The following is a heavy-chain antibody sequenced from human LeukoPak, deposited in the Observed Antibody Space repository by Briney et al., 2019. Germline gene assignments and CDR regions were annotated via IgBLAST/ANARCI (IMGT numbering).Heavy chain of an antibody. CDR3: ARDPDGGRGDY. J-gene: IGHJ4*02. CDR1: GFTFSSYE. Sequence: GGSLRLSCAASGFTFSSYEMNWVRQAPGKGLEWVSYISSSSSTIYYADSVKGRFTISRDNAKNSLYLQMNSLRAEDTALYYCARDPDGGRGDYWGQGTLVTVSS. V-gene: IGHV3-48*01. CDR2: ISSSSSTI. D-gene: IGHD1-26*01.